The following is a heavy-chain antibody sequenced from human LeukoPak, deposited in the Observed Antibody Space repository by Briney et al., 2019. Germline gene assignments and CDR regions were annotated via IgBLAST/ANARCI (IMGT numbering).Heavy chain of an antibody. J-gene: IGHJ4*02. Sequence: SETLSLTCAVSGYSISSGYYWGWIRQPPGKGLEWIGSIYHSGSTYYNPSLKSRVTISVDTSKNQFSLKLNSVTAADTAVYYCATSYYGSGSYYSLYFDYWGQGTLVTVSS. CDR3: ATSYYGSGSYYSLYFDY. CDR1: GYSISSGYY. CDR2: IYHSGST. V-gene: IGHV4-38-2*01. D-gene: IGHD3-10*01.